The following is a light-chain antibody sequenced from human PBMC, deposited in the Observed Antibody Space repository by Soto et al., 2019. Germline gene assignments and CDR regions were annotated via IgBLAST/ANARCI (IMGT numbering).Light chain of an antibody. J-gene: IGKJ4*01. V-gene: IGKV3-15*01. CDR1: RNINRK. CDR3: QQYYDYPPLI. CDR2: GSS. Sequence: EIVMTQSTATLSVSPGERATLSCRASRNINRKVAWYQQKPGQATRLLISGSSTSATGIPARFSGSGSATEFTLNLRSLQSEDFAVYYCQQYYDYPPLIFGGGTQVEIK.